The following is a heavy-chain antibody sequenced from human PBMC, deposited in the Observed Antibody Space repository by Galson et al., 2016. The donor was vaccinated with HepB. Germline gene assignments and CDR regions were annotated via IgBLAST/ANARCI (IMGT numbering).Heavy chain of an antibody. D-gene: IGHD2-8*02. CDR1: GYSFTTYD. CDR2: MNRNSGNT. Sequence: SVKVSCKASGYSFTTYDINWVRQAPGQGLEWLGWMNRNSGNTGYAQKFRGRVTMTRNISTSTAYMEVVSLRSEDTAVYYCARGGIFDSRTILDGMDVWGQGTAVTVSS. V-gene: IGHV1-8*01. CDR3: ARGGIFDSRTILDGMDV. J-gene: IGHJ6*02.